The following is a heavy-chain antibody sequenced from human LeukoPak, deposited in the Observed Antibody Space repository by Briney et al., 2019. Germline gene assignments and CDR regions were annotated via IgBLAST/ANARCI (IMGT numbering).Heavy chain of an antibody. J-gene: IGHJ5*02. V-gene: IGHV4-4*09. Sequence: SETLSLTCTVSGGSISSHYWSWIRQPPGKGLEWIGYIYTSGSTNYNPSLKSRVTISVDTSKNQFSLKLSSVTAADTAVYYCARQRGYPYYDILTGSSGNWFDPWGQGTLVTVSS. D-gene: IGHD3-9*01. CDR3: ARQRGYPYYDILTGSSGNWFDP. CDR2: IYTSGST. CDR1: GGSISSHY.